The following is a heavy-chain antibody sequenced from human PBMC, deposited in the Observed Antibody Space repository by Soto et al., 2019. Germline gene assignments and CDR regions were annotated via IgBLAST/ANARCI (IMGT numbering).Heavy chain of an antibody. CDR2: VSSTTNTI. CDR1: GFTFSSYS. CDR3: ARAKYSENYRYYYYGLDV. D-gene: IGHD1-26*01. Sequence: EVQLVESGGGLVQPGGSPRLSCAASGFTFSSYSMNWVRQAPGEGLEWISYVSSTTNTIYDADPVKGRFTLSRDNAKNSLYRQMNSLRDEDTAVYYCARAKYSENYRYYYYGLDVWGQGTTVTVSS. J-gene: IGHJ6*02. V-gene: IGHV3-48*02.